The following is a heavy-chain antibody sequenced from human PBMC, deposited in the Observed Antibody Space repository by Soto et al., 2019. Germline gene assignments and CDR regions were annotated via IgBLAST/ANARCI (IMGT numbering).Heavy chain of an antibody. CDR2: IWYDGVNR. D-gene: IGHD2-2*01. CDR3: VREDCSSHLCQSSEDFYYGMDV. J-gene: IGHJ6*02. Sequence: QVQLVESGGGVVQPGRSLRLSCEASGFTFSNFGMHWVRQAPGRGLEWVANIWYDGVNRYYADSVRGRFTVSRDNSKNTLYLEMSTMRAEDTAVYFCVREDCSSHLCQSSEDFYYGMDVWGQGTTVTVSS. CDR1: GFTFSNFG. V-gene: IGHV3-33*01.